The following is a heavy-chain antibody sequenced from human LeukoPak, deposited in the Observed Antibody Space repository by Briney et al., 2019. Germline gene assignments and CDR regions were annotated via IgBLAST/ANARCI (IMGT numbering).Heavy chain of an antibody. CDR3: ASPQSYGDDAFDI. Sequence: GESLKISCKGSGYSFTSYWIGWVRQMPGKGLEWMGIIYPGDSDARYSPSFQGQVTISADKSISTAYLQWSSLKASDTAMYYCASPQSYGDDAFDIWGQGTMVTVSS. CDR1: GYSFTSYW. V-gene: IGHV5-51*01. D-gene: IGHD4-17*01. J-gene: IGHJ3*02. CDR2: IYPGDSDA.